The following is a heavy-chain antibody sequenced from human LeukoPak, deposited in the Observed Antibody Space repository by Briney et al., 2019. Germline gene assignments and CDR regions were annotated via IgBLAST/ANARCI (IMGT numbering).Heavy chain of an antibody. CDR2: IYSGGST. Sequence: GGSLRLSCAASGFTVSSNYMSWVRQAPGKGLEWVSVIYSGGSTYYADSVKGRFTISRDNSKNTLYLQMNSLRAEDTAVYYCVREKYYYDGDAFDIWGQGTMVTVSS. V-gene: IGHV3-66*01. CDR1: GFTVSSNY. J-gene: IGHJ3*02. CDR3: VREKYYYDGDAFDI. D-gene: IGHD3-22*01.